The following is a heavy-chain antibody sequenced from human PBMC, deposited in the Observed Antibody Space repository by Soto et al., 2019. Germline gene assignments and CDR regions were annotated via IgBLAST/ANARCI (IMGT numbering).Heavy chain of an antibody. J-gene: IGHJ6*02. D-gene: IGHD6-25*01. CDR3: ARGSRVKIPAASGRYYYYHGLEV. CDR1: GGSFTGYY. V-gene: IGHV4-34*01. CDR2: INHRGST. Sequence: QVQLQQWGAGLLKPSETLSLTCAVYGGSFTGYYWSWIRQPPGKGLEWIGEINHRGSTNYNPSLKSRFTISVDTSKNQFSLNLNAVTAADTAVYYCARGSRVKIPAASGRYYYYHGLEVWGQGTAGTVSS.